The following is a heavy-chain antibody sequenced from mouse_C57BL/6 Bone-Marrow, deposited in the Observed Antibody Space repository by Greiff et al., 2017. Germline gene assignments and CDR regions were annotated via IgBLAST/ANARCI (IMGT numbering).Heavy chain of an antibody. CDR1: GYSITSGYD. CDR3: ARDDGGSYTAWFAY. CDR2: ISYSGST. D-gene: IGHD1-1*02. J-gene: IGHJ3*01. V-gene: IGHV3-1*01. Sequence: ESGPGMVKPSQSLSLTCTVTGYSITSGYDWHWIRHFPGNKLEWMGYISYSGSTNYNPSLKSRISITHDTSKNHFFLKLNSVTTEDTATYYCARDDGGSYTAWFAYWGQGTLGTVSA.